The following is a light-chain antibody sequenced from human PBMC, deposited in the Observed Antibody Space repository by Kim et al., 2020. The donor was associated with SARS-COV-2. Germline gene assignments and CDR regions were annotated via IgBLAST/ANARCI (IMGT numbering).Light chain of an antibody. Sequence: QSVLTQPPSVSAAPGQGVTISCSGGASNIGTNSVSWYQHLPRTAPRFLIYDNSKRPSGVPDRFSGAKSGTSATLGISGLQSGDEADYFCVTWDDSLSAVVFGGGTQLTVL. CDR3: VTWDDSLSAVV. J-gene: IGLJ2*01. CDR1: ASNIGTNS. CDR2: DNS. V-gene: IGLV1-51*01.